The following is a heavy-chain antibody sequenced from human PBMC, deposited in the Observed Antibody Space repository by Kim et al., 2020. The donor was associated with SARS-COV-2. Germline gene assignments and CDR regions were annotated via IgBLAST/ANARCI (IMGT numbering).Heavy chain of an antibody. CDR3: VRGGPRYCSGDSCYAGEY. CDR1: GFTFSDYW. D-gene: IGHD2-15*01. J-gene: IGHJ4*02. V-gene: IGHV3-74*01. Sequence: GGSLRLSRAASGFTFSDYWMHWVRRAPGKGLLWVSRISDDGSSPSYADSVKGRFTISRDNAKNTLYLQVNSLRADDTAVYYCVRGGPRYCSGDSCYAGEYWGQGTLVTVSS. CDR2: ISDDGSSP.